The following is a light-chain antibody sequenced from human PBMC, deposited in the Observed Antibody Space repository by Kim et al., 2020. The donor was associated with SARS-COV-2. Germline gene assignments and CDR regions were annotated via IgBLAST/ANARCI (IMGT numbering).Light chain of an antibody. CDR1: QSISSN. V-gene: IGKV3-15*01. CDR3: QQYNNWPPWT. J-gene: IGKJ1*01. CDR2: GAS. Sequence: SPGERATLACRASQSISSNLDWYQQKPGQAPRLLIYGASTRATGIPARFSGSGSGTEFTLTISRLQSEDFAFYYCQQYNNWPPWTFGQGTKVDIK.